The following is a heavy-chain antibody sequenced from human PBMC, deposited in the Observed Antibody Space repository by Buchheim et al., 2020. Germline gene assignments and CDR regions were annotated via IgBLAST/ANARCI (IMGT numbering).Heavy chain of an antibody. D-gene: IGHD6-6*01. CDR3: ARDASWDSSSWADY. CDR1: GFTFSSYC. V-gene: IGHV3-33*01. J-gene: IGHJ4*02. Sequence: QVQLVESGGGVVQPGRSLRLSCAASGFTFSSYCMHWVRQAPGKGLEWVSVIWYDGSNKYYADSVKGRFTISRDNSKNTLYLQMNSLRAEETAVYYWARDASWDSSSWADYWGQGTL. CDR2: IWYDGSNK.